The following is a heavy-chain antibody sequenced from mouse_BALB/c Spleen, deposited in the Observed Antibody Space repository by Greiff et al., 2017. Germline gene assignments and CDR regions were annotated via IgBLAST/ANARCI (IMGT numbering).Heavy chain of an antibody. V-gene: IGHV1S135*01. CDR2: IDPYNGGT. CDR3: TRGERRHYFDY. J-gene: IGHJ2*01. CDR1: GYAFTSYN. Sequence: VQLQQSGPELVKPGASVKVSCKASGYAFTSYNMYWVKQSHGKSLEWIGYIDPYNGGTNYNQKFKGKATLTVDKSSSNAYMHLNSLTSEDSAVYCCTRGERRHYFDYWGQGTTLTVSS.